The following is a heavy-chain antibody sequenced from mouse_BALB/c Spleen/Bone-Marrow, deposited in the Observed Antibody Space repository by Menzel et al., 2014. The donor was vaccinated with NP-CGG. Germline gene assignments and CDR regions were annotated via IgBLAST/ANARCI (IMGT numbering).Heavy chain of an antibody. CDR1: GFTFNTYA. CDR2: IRSKSNNYAT. Sequence: EVQVVESGGGLVQPKGSLKLSCAASGFTFNTYAMHWVCQALGKGLEWVARIRSKSNNYATYYADSVKDRFTISRDDSQSMLYLQMNNLKTEDTAMYYCVRDYYGSMDYWGQGTSVTVSS. D-gene: IGHD1-1*01. V-gene: IGHV10-3*03. J-gene: IGHJ4*01. CDR3: VRDYYGSMDY.